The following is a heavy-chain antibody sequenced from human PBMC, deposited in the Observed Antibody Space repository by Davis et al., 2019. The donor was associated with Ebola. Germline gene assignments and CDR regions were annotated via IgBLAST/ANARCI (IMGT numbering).Heavy chain of an antibody. Sequence: ASVKVSCKASGYTFTNYYMHWVRQAPGQGLEWMGMINPNDGRTIYAQKFQGRVTVTRDTSISTAYMELSSLTSDDTAVYYCARVVAVASGWFDPWGQGTLVTVSS. J-gene: IGHJ5*02. D-gene: IGHD6-19*01. CDR1: GYTFTNYY. CDR2: INPNDGRT. V-gene: IGHV1-46*01. CDR3: ARVVAVASGWFDP.